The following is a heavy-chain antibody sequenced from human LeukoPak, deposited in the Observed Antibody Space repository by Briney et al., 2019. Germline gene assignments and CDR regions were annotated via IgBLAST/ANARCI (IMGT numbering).Heavy chain of an antibody. V-gene: IGHV4-39*07. Sequence: SSETLSLTCTVSGGSISSSSYYWGWIRQPPGKGLEWIGSIYYSGSTYYNPSLKSRVTISVDTSKNQFSLKLSSVTAADTAVYYCARVSSNNWYNERGAFDIWGQGTMVTVSS. CDR1: GGSISSSSYY. J-gene: IGHJ3*02. CDR3: ARVSSNNWYNERGAFDI. D-gene: IGHD6-13*01. CDR2: IYYSGST.